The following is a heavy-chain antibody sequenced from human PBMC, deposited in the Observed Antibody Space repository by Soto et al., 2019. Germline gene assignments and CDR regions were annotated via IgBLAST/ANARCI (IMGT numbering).Heavy chain of an antibody. J-gene: IGHJ6*02. Sequence: GGSLRLSCAASGFIFNNFAINWVRQAPGKGLEWVSSISSSGNYIDYADSVKGRFTISRDNAKNSVYLQMDSLRPEDTAVYYCARDSRTGYCSGISCYYYGMDVWGHGTMVTVSS. CDR3: ARDSRTGYCSGISCYYYGMDV. CDR2: ISSSGNYI. CDR1: GFIFNNFA. D-gene: IGHD2-15*01. V-gene: IGHV3-21*01.